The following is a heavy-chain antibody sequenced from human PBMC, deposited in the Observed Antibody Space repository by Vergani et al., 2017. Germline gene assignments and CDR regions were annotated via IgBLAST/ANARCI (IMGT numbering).Heavy chain of an antibody. CDR3: ARDYGGTSGRRGDGFDL. D-gene: IGHD5-12*01. CDR2: VSFDGNYK. Sequence: QVHLVESGGGVVQPGRSLRLFCAASRFTFNSFAMHWLRQAPGKGLEWVAVVSFDGNYKYYADSVKGRFTISRDNSKNTLYLQMTSLRTEDTAVYFCARDYGGTSGRRGDGFDLWGQGTVVSVSS. V-gene: IGHV3-30-3*01. J-gene: IGHJ3*01. CDR1: RFTFNSFA.